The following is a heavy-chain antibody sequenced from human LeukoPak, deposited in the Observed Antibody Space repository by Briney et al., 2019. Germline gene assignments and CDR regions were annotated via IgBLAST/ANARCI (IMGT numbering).Heavy chain of an antibody. CDR2: IIPIFGTA. V-gene: IGHV1-69*13. CDR3: ARDSPEGRAAAPIPNWFDP. Sequence: AASVKVSCKASGVTFSSYAISWVRQAPGQGLEWMGGIIPIFGTANYAQKFQGRVTITADESTSTAYMELSSLRSEDMAVYYCARDSPEGRAAAPIPNWFDPWGQGTLVTVSS. D-gene: IGHD6-13*01. CDR1: GVTFSSYA. J-gene: IGHJ5*02.